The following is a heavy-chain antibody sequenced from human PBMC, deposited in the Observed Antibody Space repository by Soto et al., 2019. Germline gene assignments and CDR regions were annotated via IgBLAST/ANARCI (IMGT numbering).Heavy chain of an antibody. D-gene: IGHD3-22*01. Sequence: QVQVVQSGAEEKKPGASVRISCKAFGYTFTPYPIHWVRQAPGQGLEWMAWINVADGNTRYSQRFQGRVTVTRDTSATTAYMELSSLRSEDTAVYFCATGAPHTSGYYPNDYWGQGTLVTLSS. CDR1: GYTFTPYP. J-gene: IGHJ4*02. V-gene: IGHV1-3*05. CDR3: ATGAPHTSGYYPNDY. CDR2: INVADGNT.